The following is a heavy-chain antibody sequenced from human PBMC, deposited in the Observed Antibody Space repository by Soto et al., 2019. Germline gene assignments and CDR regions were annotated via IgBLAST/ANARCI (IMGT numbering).Heavy chain of an antibody. CDR3: ASSSGAMDVCGIGI. CDR2: VTGXXHXT. J-gene: IGHJ6*02. Sequence: GGRRQTTGKGLEWVXTVTGXXHXTXXXDXXXXRFTISRDNSKNTLYLQMNNLRAEDTAIYYCASSSGAMDVCGIGIWGPAPSVS. V-gene: IGHV3-23*01. D-gene: IGHD3-16*01.